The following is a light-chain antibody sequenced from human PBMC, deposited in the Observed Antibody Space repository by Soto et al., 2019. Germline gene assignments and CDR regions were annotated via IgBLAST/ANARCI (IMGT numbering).Light chain of an antibody. Sequence: QSVLTQPPSVSGAPGQRVTISCTGSSSNIGAGYDVHWYQQLPGTAPKLLIYGNSNRPSGVPDRFSGSKSGTSASMAITGLQAEDEAEYYCQSYVSRLSGSRVLRGGTQLTVL. V-gene: IGLV1-40*01. J-gene: IGLJ2*01. CDR1: SSNIGAGYD. CDR3: QSYVSRLSGSRV. CDR2: GNS.